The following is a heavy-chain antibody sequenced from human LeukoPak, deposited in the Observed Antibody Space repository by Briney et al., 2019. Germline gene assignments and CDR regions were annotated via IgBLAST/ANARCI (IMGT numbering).Heavy chain of an antibody. V-gene: IGHV3-7*01. CDR3: VRRNFGVLNDY. Sequence: GGSLRLSWVVSGFTFSSYWMSWFRQAPGKGLEWVANIKQDGSEKYYVDSVKGRFTISRDNTKNSLYLRLNSLRAEDTAVYYCVRRNFGVLNDYWGQGTLVTVSS. CDR1: GFTFSSYW. D-gene: IGHD3-3*01. J-gene: IGHJ4*02. CDR2: IKQDGSEK.